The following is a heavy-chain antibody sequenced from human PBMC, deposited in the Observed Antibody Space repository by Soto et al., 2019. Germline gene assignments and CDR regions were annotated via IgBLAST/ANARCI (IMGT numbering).Heavy chain of an antibody. CDR3: ARDRGVGGAFDI. V-gene: IGHV3-11*01. CDR1: GFTCSDHN. Sequence: QVQLVESGGALVKPGESLRLSCAASGFTCSDHNMSWLRKVPGKGLEWVSYKPSGTTIYYAESVKGRFTMSSDNAKNSVYLQMNSLRAEDTAVYYCARDRGVGGAFDIWGQGTMVTVSS. D-gene: IGHD3-3*01. J-gene: IGHJ3*02. CDR2: KPSGTTI.